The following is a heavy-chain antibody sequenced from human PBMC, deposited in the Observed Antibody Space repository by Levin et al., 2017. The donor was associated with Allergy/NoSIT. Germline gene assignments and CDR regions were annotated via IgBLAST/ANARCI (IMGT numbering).Heavy chain of an antibody. Sequence: SLRLSCAASGFTFDDYAMHWVRQAPGKGLEWVSRISWNSGTIGYADSVKGRFTISRDNAKNSLYLQMHSLRVEDTALYYCAKVDYGDPRGAFDIWGQGTMVTVSS. CDR1: GFTFDDYA. CDR3: AKVDYGDPRGAFDI. CDR2: ISWNSGTI. V-gene: IGHV3-9*01. J-gene: IGHJ3*02. D-gene: IGHD4-17*01.